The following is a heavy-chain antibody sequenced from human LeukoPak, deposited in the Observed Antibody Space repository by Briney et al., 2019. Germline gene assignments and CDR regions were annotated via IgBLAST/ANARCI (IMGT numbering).Heavy chain of an antibody. Sequence: PSETLSLTCTVSGGSIISYHWSWIRQPPGKGLEWIGYIYYSGSTNYNPSLKSRVTISVDTSKNQFSLKLSSVTAADTAVYYCARVGQWLEYYYYYYMDVWGKGTTVTVSS. D-gene: IGHD6-19*01. CDR1: GGSIISYH. J-gene: IGHJ6*03. CDR2: IYYSGST. V-gene: IGHV4-59*01. CDR3: ARVGQWLEYYYYYYMDV.